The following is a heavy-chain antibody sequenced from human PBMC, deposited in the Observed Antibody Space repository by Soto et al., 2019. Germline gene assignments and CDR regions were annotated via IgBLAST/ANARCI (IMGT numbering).Heavy chain of an antibody. CDR2: LSGSGGST. D-gene: IGHD3-22*01. Sequence: DVQLLESGGGLVQPGGSLRLSCAASGFTFSSYAMSWVRQAPGKGLEWVSALSGSGGSTFHADSVKGRFTISRDNCKXTXYLQMSSLRAEDTAVYYCAKDRAAGITMIIGGAFDIWGQGTMVTVSS. J-gene: IGHJ3*02. V-gene: IGHV3-23*01. CDR1: GFTFSSYA. CDR3: AKDRAAGITMIIGGAFDI.